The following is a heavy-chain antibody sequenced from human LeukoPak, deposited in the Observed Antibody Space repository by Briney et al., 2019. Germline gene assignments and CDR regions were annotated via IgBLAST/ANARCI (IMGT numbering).Heavy chain of an antibody. CDR2: ISPSGGIT. J-gene: IGHJ4*02. Sequence: GGSLRLSCAASGFIFSTYWMSWVRQAPGKGLEWVSGISPSGGITYYTDSVKGRFTISRDNSKNTQSLQMNSLRAEDTALYYCARADSHLLYWGQGTLVTVSS. CDR3: ARADSHLLY. D-gene: IGHD5-18*01. CDR1: GFIFSTYW. V-gene: IGHV3-23*01.